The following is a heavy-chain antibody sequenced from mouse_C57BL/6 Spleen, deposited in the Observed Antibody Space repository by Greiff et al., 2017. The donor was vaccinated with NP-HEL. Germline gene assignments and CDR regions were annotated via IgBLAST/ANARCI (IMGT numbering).Heavy chain of an antibody. CDR3: AEPSYYCSSYYAMDY. D-gene: IGHD1-1*01. Sequence: QVQLQQSGPELVKPGASVKFSCKASGYDFSSACMNWVKQRPGKGLEWIGRIYPGDGDTNYNGKFKGKATLTADKSSSTAYMQLSSLTSEDSAVYTSAEPSYYCSSYYAMDYWGQGTSLTVSS. J-gene: IGHJ4*01. CDR2: IYPGDGDT. CDR1: GYDFSSAC. V-gene: IGHV1-82*01.